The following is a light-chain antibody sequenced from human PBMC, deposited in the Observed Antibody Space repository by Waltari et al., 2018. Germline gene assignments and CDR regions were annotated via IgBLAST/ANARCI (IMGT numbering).Light chain of an antibody. Sequence: EIVLTQSPATLSLSPGERATLSCRASQRVSSPLAWYQQKPGQAPRLLIYDASNRATGIPARFSGSGSGTDFTLTISSLEPEDFAVYYCQQRSNWPPITFGQGTRLEIK. CDR3: QQRSNWPPIT. J-gene: IGKJ5*01. CDR2: DAS. CDR1: QRVSSP. V-gene: IGKV3-11*01.